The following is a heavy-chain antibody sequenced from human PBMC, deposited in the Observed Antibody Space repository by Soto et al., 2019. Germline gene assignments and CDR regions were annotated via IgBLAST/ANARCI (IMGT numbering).Heavy chain of an antibody. J-gene: IGHJ6*02. Sequence: LRLSCAASGFAFSTYAMHWVRQATGKGLEWVSAIGTAGDPYYPGSVKGRFTISRENAKNSLYLQMNSLRAGDTAVYYCARSERFGELGWNYYYGMDVWGQGTTVTVSS. CDR1: GFAFSTYA. CDR2: IGTAGDP. V-gene: IGHV3-13*05. CDR3: ARSERFGELGWNYYYGMDV. D-gene: IGHD3-10*01.